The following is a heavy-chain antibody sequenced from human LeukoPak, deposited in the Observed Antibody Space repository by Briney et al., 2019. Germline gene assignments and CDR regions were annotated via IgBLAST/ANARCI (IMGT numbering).Heavy chain of an antibody. Sequence: GGSLRLSFAASGFTFSSYWMSWVRQAPGKGLEWVANIKQDGSEKYYVDSVKGRFTISRDNAKNSLYLQMSALRAEDTAIYYCARDGTAAGLYFDLWGQGTLVTVSS. J-gene: IGHJ4*01. CDR1: GFTFSSYW. V-gene: IGHV3-7*01. CDR2: IKQDGSEK. CDR3: ARDGTAAGLYFDL. D-gene: IGHD6-13*01.